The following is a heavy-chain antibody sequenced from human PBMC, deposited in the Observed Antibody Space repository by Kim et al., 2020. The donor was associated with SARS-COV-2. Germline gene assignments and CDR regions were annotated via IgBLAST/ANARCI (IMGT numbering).Heavy chain of an antibody. J-gene: IGHJ6*02. V-gene: IGHV3-23*01. CDR1: GFTFSSYA. CDR3: AKDQSRSIVVVTYGMDV. CDR2: ISGSGGST. D-gene: IGHD3-22*01. Sequence: GGSLRLSCAASGFTFSSYAMSWVRQAPGKGLEWVSAISGSGGSTYYADSVKGRFTISRDNSKNTLYLQMNSLRAEDTAVYYCAKDQSRSIVVVTYGMDVWGQGTTVTVSS.